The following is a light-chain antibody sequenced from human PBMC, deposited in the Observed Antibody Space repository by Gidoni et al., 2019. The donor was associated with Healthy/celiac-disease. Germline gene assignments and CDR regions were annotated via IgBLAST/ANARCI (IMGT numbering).Light chain of an antibody. J-gene: IGKJ3*01. CDR1: QRVSSSY. CDR2: GAS. V-gene: IGKV3-20*01. CDR3: QQYGSSPRT. Sequence: EMVLTQSTGTLSLSPGERATLSCRASQRVSSSYLAWYQQKPGQAPRSLIYGASSRATGIPDRFRGSGSGTYFTRTISRLAPEVFAVYYCQQYGSSPRTFXPXTKVDIK.